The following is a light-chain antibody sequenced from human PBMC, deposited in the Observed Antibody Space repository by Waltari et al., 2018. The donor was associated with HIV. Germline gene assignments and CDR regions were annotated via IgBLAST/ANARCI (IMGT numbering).Light chain of an antibody. V-gene: IGLV1-51*01. CDR3: GTWDNSLSAFWV. CDR2: DTN. J-gene: IGLJ3*02. Sequence: QSVLTQPPSVSAAPGQKVTISCSGSSSTIGNNFVPWYQQLPATAPKLLIYDTNKRPSGIPDRFSASKSGTSATLAITGLQTGDEAVYYCGTWDNSLSAFWVFGGGTKVTVL. CDR1: SSTIGNNF.